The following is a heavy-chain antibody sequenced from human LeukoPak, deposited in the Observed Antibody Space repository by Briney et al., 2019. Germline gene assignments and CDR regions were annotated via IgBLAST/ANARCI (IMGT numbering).Heavy chain of an antibody. V-gene: IGHV7-4-1*02. Sequence: ASVKVSCKASGYTFTSYAMNWVRQAPGQGLEGMGWINTNTGNPTYAQGFTGRFVFSLDTSVSTAYLQISSLKAEDTAVYYCARGEGFSGWYDYYYYYYMDVWGKGTTVTVSS. CDR2: INTNTGNP. D-gene: IGHD6-19*01. CDR1: GYTFTSYA. J-gene: IGHJ6*03. CDR3: ARGEGFSGWYDYYYYYYMDV.